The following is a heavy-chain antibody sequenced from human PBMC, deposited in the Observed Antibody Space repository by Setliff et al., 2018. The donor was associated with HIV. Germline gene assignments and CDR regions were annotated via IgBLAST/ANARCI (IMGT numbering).Heavy chain of an antibody. V-gene: IGHV4-34*01. Sequence: KPSETLSLTCAVYGGSFSGYYWSWIRQPPGKGLEWIAEINHNGNSNYNSSLKSRVTISVDTSKNQFSLELRSVTAADTAVYFCARGNWGMLGYWGQGTLVTVSS. CDR2: INHNGNS. CDR3: ARGNWGMLGY. CDR1: GGSFSGYY. J-gene: IGHJ4*02. D-gene: IGHD7-27*01.